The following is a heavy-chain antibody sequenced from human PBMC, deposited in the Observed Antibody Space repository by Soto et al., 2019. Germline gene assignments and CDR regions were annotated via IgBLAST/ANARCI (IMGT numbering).Heavy chain of an antibody. CDR2: IYYSGST. CDR1: GGSISSGGYY. Sequence: SETLSLTCTVSGGSISSGGYYWTWIRQHPGKGLEWIGYIYYSGSTYYNPPLKSRVTISVDTSKNQFSLKLSSVTAADTAVYYCARGIVGATLLVAIDIWGQGTMVTVSS. D-gene: IGHD1-26*01. CDR3: ARGIVGATLLVAIDI. J-gene: IGHJ3*02. V-gene: IGHV4-31*03.